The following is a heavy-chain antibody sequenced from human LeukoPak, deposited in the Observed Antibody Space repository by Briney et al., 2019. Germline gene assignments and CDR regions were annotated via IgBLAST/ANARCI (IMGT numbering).Heavy chain of an antibody. CDR3: AGTSPYYYDSSGPEVYAFDI. Sequence: SQTLSLTCTVSGGSISSGSYYWSWIRQPAGKGLEWIGRIYTSGSTNYNPSLKSRVTMSVDTSKNQFSLKLSSVTAADTAVYYCAGTSPYYYDSSGPEVYAFDIWGQGTMVTVSS. J-gene: IGHJ3*02. V-gene: IGHV4-61*02. D-gene: IGHD3-22*01. CDR2: IYTSGST. CDR1: GGSISSGSYY.